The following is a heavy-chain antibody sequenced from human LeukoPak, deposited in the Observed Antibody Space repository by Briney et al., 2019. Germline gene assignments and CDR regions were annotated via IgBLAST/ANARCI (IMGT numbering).Heavy chain of an antibody. CDR1: GFPFSSYA. J-gene: IGHJ5*02. CDR3: ARGYSSGWYNWFDP. D-gene: IGHD6-19*01. CDR2: IYSGGST. Sequence: GSLRLSCAASGFPFSSYAMSWVRQAPGKGLEWVSVIYSGGSTYYADSVKGRFTISRHNSKNTLYLQMNSLRAEDTAVYYCARGYSSGWYNWFDPWGQGTLVTVSS. V-gene: IGHV3-53*04.